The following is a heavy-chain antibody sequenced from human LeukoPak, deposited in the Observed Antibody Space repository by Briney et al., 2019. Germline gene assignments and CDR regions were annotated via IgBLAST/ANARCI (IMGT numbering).Heavy chain of an antibody. CDR1: GGSISSSSYY. CDR3: ARTGYCSSTSCYGAWYFDY. Sequence: SETLSLTCTVSGGSISSSSYYWGWIRQPPGKGLEWIGSIYYSGSTYYNPSLKSRVTISVDRSKNQFSLKLSSVTAADTAVYYCARTGYCSSTSCYGAWYFDYWGQGTLVTVSS. J-gene: IGHJ4*02. CDR2: IYYSGST. D-gene: IGHD2-2*01. V-gene: IGHV4-39*07.